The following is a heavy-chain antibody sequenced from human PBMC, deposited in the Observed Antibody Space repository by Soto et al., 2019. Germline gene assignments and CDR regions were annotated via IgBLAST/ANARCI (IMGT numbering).Heavy chain of an antibody. J-gene: IGHJ3*02. D-gene: IGHD1-26*01. CDR2: IYPGDSDT. CDR1: GYSFTIYC. CDR3: ARLGSIVGATSGAFDI. V-gene: IGHV5-51*01. Sequence: GESLKISCKGSGYSFTIYCIGWVLQMPWKGLEWMGIIYPGDSDTRYSPSFQGQVTISADKSISTAYLQWSSLKASDTAMYYCARLGSIVGATSGAFDIWGQGTMVTVSS.